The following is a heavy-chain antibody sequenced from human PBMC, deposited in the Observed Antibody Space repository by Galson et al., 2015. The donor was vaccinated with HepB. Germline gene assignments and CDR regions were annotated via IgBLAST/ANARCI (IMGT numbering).Heavy chain of an antibody. CDR2: INAGNGNT. CDR1: GYTFTSYA. Sequence: SVKVSCKASGYTFTSYAMHWVRQAPGQRLEWMGWINAGNGNTKYSQKFQGRVTITRDTSASTAYMELSSLRSEDTAVYYCARDLYSSGWYYYYYGMDVWGQGTTVAVSS. D-gene: IGHD6-19*01. CDR3: ARDLYSSGWYYYYYGMDV. J-gene: IGHJ6*02. V-gene: IGHV1-3*01.